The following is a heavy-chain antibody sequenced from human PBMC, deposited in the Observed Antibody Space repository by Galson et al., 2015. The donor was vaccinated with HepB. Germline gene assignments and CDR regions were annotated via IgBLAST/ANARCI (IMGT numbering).Heavy chain of an antibody. Sequence: SLRLSCAASGFTFSNYGMHWVRQAPGKGLEWVAGMSFDGSNKYYADSVKGRFTISRDNSKNTSYLQMNSLRAQDTAVYYCAKGRVLPLKGGMDVWGRGTTVTVSS. CDR3: AKGRVLPLKGGMDV. V-gene: IGHV3-30*18. D-gene: IGHD3-10*01. J-gene: IGHJ6*02. CDR2: MSFDGSNK. CDR1: GFTFSNYG.